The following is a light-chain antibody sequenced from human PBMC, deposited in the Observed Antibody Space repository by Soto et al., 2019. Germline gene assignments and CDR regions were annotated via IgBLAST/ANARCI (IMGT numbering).Light chain of an antibody. CDR3: HQYGLSHQ. V-gene: IGKV3-20*01. Sequence: EMVLTQSPGTLSLSPGERATLSCRASQSVSSGYLAWYQQKPGQAPRLLIYGASTRATGIPDRFSGSGSGTDFTLTISRLEPEDFVVYYCHQYGLSHQFGQGTKVDIK. CDR1: QSVSSGY. CDR2: GAS. J-gene: IGKJ1*01.